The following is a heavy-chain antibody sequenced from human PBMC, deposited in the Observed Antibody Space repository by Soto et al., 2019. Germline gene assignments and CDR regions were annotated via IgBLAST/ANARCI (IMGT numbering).Heavy chain of an antibody. CDR1: GGSISSGKYY. D-gene: IGHD1-26*01. V-gene: IGHV4-30-4*08. J-gene: IGHJ4*02. CDR2: IYFSGST. Sequence: SETLSLTCTVSGGSISSGKYYWSWIRQPPGKGLECIGYIYFSGSTYYNPSLKSRLIISGDTSKNQFSLKLSSVTAADTAVYYCARGHPFPSSGELDLWGKGTLVTVS. CDR3: ARGHPFPSSGELDL.